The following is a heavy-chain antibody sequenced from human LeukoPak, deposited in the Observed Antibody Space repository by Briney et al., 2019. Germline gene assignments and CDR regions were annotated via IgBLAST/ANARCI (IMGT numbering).Heavy chain of an antibody. Sequence: GGSLRLSCAASGFTFSTYNMNWVRQAPGKGLEWVSSITSSSSYTFYADSVKGRFTISRDNAKNSLYLQMNSLRAEDTAVYYCARRDSGYDPNDAFDIWGQGTMVTVSS. CDR1: GFTFSTYN. D-gene: IGHD5-12*01. V-gene: IGHV3-21*01. J-gene: IGHJ3*02. CDR2: ITSSSSYT. CDR3: ARRDSGYDPNDAFDI.